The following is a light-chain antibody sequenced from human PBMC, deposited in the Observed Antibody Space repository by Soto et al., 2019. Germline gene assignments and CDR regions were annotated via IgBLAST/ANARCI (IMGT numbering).Light chain of an antibody. J-gene: IGLJ1*01. CDR1: SSDVGGYNH. Sequence: QSVLTQPASVSGSPGQSITISCTGTSSDVGGYNHVSWYQQHPGKAPKLMIYEVSNRPSGVSNRFSGSKSGNTASLTISGLQAEDEADYYCSSYTSSSTYVFGTGNKVTVL. CDR3: SSYTSSSTYV. V-gene: IGLV2-14*01. CDR2: EVS.